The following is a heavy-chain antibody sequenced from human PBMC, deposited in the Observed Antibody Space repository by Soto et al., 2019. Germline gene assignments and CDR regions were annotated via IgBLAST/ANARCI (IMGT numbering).Heavy chain of an antibody. J-gene: IGHJ6*03. V-gene: IGHV1-69*08. D-gene: IGHD1-26*01. CDR3: AREPELDFYYYMDV. CDR2: IIPILGIA. Sequence: QVQLVQSGAEVQKPGSSVKVSCKASGGTFSSYTISWVRQAPGQGLEWMGRIIPILGIANYAQKFQGRVTITADKSTSTAYMELSSLRSEDTAVYYCAREPELDFYYYMDVWGKGTTVTVSS. CDR1: GGTFSSYT.